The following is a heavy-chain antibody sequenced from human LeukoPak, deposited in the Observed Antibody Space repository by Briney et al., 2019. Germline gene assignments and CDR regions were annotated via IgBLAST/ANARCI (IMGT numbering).Heavy chain of an antibody. J-gene: IGHJ6*02. Sequence: GGSLRLSCAASGFTFSSYWMSWVRQAPGKGLEWVANIKQDGSEKYYVDSVKGRFTISRDNAKNSLYLQMNSLRAEDTAVYYCARSTARDYYYGMDVWGQGTTVTVSS. CDR1: GFTFSSYW. CDR3: ARSTARDYYYGMDV. V-gene: IGHV3-7*01. CDR2: IKQDGSEK. D-gene: IGHD2-2*01.